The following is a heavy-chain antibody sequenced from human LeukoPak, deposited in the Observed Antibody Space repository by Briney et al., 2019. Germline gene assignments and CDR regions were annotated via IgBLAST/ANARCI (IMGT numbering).Heavy chain of an antibody. CDR3: AKDAQLEQSPYYYYGMDV. V-gene: IGHV3-43*02. CDR1: GFTFDDYA. Sequence: GGSLRLSCAASGFTFDDYAMHWVRQAPGKGLEWVSLISGDGGSTYYADSVKGRFTISRDNSKNSLYLQMNSLRTEDTALYYCAKDAQLEQSPYYYYGMDVWGQGTTVTVSS. D-gene: IGHD1-1*01. J-gene: IGHJ6*02. CDR2: ISGDGGST.